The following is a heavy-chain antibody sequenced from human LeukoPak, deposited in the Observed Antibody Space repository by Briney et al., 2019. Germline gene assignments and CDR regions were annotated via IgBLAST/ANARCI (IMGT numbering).Heavy chain of an antibody. CDR2: ISAYNGNT. CDR3: AGERWGRYYYGSGRPLPCGIDV. D-gene: IGHD3-10*01. J-gene: IGHJ6*04. CDR1: GYTFTSYG. V-gene: IGHV1-18*04. Sequence: ASVKVSSKASGYTFTSYGISWVRQAPGQGLEWMGWISAYNGNTNYAQKLKGRVTITTDTSTSTDYMELRSLRSDDTAVYYCAGERWGRYYYGSGRPLPCGIDVWGKGTTVTVSS.